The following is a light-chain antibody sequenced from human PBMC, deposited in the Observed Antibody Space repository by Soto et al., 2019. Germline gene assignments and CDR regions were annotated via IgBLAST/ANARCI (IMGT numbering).Light chain of an antibody. V-gene: IGLV1-40*01. CDR2: DNS. CDR1: SSNIGAGYG. CDR3: QSYDNSLSVHVV. Sequence: QSVLTQPPSVSGAPGQRVTISCTGSSSNIGAGYGVHWYQQLPGTAPKLLIYDNSNRPSGVPDRFSGSKSGTSASLAITGLQAEDEADYYCQSYDNSLSVHVVFGGGTKLPVL. J-gene: IGLJ2*01.